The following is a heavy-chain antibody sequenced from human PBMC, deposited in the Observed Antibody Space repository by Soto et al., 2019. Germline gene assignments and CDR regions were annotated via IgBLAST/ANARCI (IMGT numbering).Heavy chain of an antibody. J-gene: IGHJ4*02. D-gene: IGHD5-18*01. CDR2: ISGSGGST. Sequence: PGGSLRLSCAASGFTFSSYAMGWVRQAPGKGLEWVSAISGSGGSTYYADSVKGRFTISRDNSKNTLYLQMNSLRAEDTAVYSCARTPWDGYTGYYFDYWGQGTLVTVSS. CDR3: ARTPWDGYTGYYFDY. V-gene: IGHV3-23*01. CDR1: GFTFSSYA.